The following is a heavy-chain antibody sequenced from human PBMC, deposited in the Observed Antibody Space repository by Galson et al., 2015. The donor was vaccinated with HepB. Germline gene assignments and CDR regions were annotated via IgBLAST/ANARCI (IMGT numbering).Heavy chain of an antibody. V-gene: IGHV4-39*07. CDR3: ARNGVYSLDY. CDR1: GGSISSNSYF. Sequence: SETLSLTCTVSGGSISSNSYFWAWIRQPPGKGLEWIGGVFYSGSTVYNPSLESRVTISVDKSKNQFSLRLNSVTAADTAVYYCARNGVYSLDYWGQGTLVTVSS. CDR2: VFYSGST. D-gene: IGHD4-17*01. J-gene: IGHJ4*02.